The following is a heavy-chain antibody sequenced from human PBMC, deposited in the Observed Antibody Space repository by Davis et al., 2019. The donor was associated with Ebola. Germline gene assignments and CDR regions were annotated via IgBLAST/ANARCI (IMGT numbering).Heavy chain of an antibody. CDR1: GFTFSSYS. V-gene: IGHV3-21*04. D-gene: IGHD2-2*01. Sequence: PGGSLRLSCAASGFTFSSYSMNWVRQAPGKGLEWVSSISSSSSYIYYADSVKGRFTISRDNSKNTLYLQMNSLRAEDTAVYYCAKPRHAMGDYYYYGMDVWGQGTTVTVSS. CDR3: AKPRHAMGDYYYYGMDV. CDR2: ISSSSSYI. J-gene: IGHJ6*02.